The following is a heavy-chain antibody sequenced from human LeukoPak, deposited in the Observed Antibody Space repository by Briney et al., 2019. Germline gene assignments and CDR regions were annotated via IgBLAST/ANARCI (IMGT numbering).Heavy chain of an antibody. CDR2: ISGSDGST. CDR1: GFTFSSYA. D-gene: IGHD4-17*01. CDR3: AKGPPYGDSAFDY. J-gene: IGHJ4*02. Sequence: PGGSLRLSCAASGFTFSSYAMSWVRQAPGKGLEWVSVISGSDGSTYYADSVKGRFTISRDNSKNTLYLQMNSLRAEDTAVYYCAKGPPYGDSAFDYWGQGTLVTVSS. V-gene: IGHV3-23*01.